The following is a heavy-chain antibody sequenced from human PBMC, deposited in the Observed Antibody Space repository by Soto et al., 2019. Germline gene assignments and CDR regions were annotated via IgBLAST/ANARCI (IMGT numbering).Heavy chain of an antibody. V-gene: IGHV3-23*01. CDR3: AKTHNYGDYVYYYGMDV. J-gene: IGHJ6*02. CDR1: GFTFSSYA. D-gene: IGHD4-17*01. CDR2: ISGSGGST. Sequence: GGSLRLSCGASGFTFSSYAMSWVRQAPGKGLEWVSAISGSGGSTYYADSVKGRFTISRDNSKNTLYLQMNSLRAEDTAVYYCAKTHNYGDYVYYYGMDVWGQGTTVTVSS.